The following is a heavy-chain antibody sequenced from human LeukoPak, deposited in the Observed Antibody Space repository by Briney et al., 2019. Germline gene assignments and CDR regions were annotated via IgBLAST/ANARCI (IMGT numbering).Heavy chain of an antibody. CDR3: ARTHYYDSSAFDY. V-gene: IGHV3-30*02. J-gene: IGHJ4*01. Sequence: GGSLRLSCAASGFTFSSYGMHWVRQAPGKGLEWVAFIRYDGSNKYYADSVKGRFTISRDNSKNTLYLQMNSLRAEDTAVYYCARTHYYDSSAFDYWGHGTLVTVSS. CDR1: GFTFSSYG. D-gene: IGHD3-22*01. CDR2: IRYDGSNK.